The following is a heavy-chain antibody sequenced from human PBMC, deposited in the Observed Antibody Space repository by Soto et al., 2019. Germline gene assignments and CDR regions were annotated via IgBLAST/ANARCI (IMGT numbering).Heavy chain of an antibody. CDR3: ARGPPPRYCSCTSYGRGNSSTSLDY. CDR2: INHSGST. Sequence: SETLSLTCAVYGGSFSGYYWSWIRQPPGKGLEWIGEINHSGSTNYNPSLKSRVTISVDTSKNQFSLKLSSVTAADTAVYYCARGPPPRYCSCTSYGRGNSSTSLDYWGQGPLVTVSP. CDR1: GGSFSGYY. V-gene: IGHV4-34*01. J-gene: IGHJ4*02. D-gene: IGHD2-2*01.